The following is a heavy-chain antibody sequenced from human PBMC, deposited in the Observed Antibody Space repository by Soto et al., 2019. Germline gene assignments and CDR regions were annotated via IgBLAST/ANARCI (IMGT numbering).Heavy chain of an antibody. CDR1: GYTFTSYY. CDR2: INPSGGST. CDR3: ARVPSGYSDGYGGLYYFDY. Sequence: ASVKVSCKASGYTFTSYYMHWVRQAPGQGLEWMGIINPSGGSTSYAQKFQGRVTMTRDTSTSTVYMELSSLRSEDTAVYYCARVPSGYSDGYGGLYYFDYWGQGTLVTVSS. D-gene: IGHD5-18*01. J-gene: IGHJ4*02. V-gene: IGHV1-46*01.